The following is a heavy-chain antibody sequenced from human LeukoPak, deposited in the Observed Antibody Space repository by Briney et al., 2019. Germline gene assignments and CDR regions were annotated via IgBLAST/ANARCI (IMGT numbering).Heavy chain of an antibody. Sequence: SETLSLTCTVSGVSISSGGYYWSWIRQHPGKGLEWIGYIYYSGSTYYNPSLKSRVTISVDTSKNQFSLKLSSVTAADTAVYYCARDGWVYDSSGYYYEHYFDYWGQGTLVTVSS. CDR1: GVSISSGGYY. CDR2: IYYSGST. J-gene: IGHJ4*02. V-gene: IGHV4-31*03. CDR3: ARDGWVYDSSGYYYEHYFDY. D-gene: IGHD3-22*01.